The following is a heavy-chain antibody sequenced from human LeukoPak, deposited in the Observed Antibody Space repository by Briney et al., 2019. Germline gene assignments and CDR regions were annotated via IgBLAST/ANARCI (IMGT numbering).Heavy chain of an antibody. CDR1: GYSISSGYY. D-gene: IGHD3-22*01. J-gene: IGHJ4*02. V-gene: IGHV4-38-2*01. CDR3: ARQDRTLYYDSSGLYFDY. Sequence: SETLSLTCAVSGYSISSGYYWGWIRQPPGQGLEGIGSIFHGGNTYYRPSLKSRSPISMYTSMHQFSLKAPSVTAADTAVYYCARQDRTLYYDSSGLYFDYWGQGTLVAVSS. CDR2: IFHGGNT.